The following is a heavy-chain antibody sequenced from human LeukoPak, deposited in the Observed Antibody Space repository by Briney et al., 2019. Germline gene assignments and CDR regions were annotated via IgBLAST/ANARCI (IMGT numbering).Heavy chain of an antibody. CDR2: FSGTSTN. D-gene: IGHD6-13*01. CDR1: GFTFSSYA. V-gene: IGHV3-23*01. J-gene: IGHJ4*02. Sequence: GGSLRLSCAASGFTFSSYAMSWVRQAPGKGLEWVSTFSGTSTNSYADAVKGRFTISRDNSKNALYLQMNSLGAEDTAVYYCARFAGYSSSWPLDYWGQGTLVTVSS. CDR3: ARFAGYSSSWPLDY.